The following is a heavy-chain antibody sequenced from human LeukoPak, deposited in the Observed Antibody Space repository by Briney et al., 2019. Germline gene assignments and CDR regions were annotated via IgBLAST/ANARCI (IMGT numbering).Heavy chain of an antibody. CDR1: GFTFSSYW. J-gene: IGHJ4*02. CDR2: IKQDGSEK. Sequence: PGGSLRLSCAASGFTFSSYWMSWVRHTPGKGLEWVANIKQDGSEKYYVDSVKGRFTISRYNAKNSLYLQMNSLRAEDTAVYYCARDRSSSWYFDYWGQGTLVTVFS. D-gene: IGHD6-13*01. V-gene: IGHV3-7*01. CDR3: ARDRSSSWYFDY.